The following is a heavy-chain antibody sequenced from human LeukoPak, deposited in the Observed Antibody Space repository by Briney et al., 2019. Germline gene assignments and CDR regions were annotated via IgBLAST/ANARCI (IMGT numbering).Heavy chain of an antibody. CDR1: GGSISSYY. D-gene: IGHD3-10*01. CDR3: ARDSSYYGSGSYP. CDR2: IYYSGST. J-gene: IGHJ5*02. Sequence: SETLSLTCTVSGGSISSYYWSWIRQPPGKGLEWIGYIYYSGSTNYNPSLKSRVTISVDTSKNQFSLKLSSVTAADTAVYYCARDSSYYGSGSYPWGQGTLVTVSS. V-gene: IGHV4-59*12.